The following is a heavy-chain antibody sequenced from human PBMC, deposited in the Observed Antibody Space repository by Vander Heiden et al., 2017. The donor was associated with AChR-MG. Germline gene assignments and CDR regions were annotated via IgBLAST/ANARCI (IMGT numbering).Heavy chain of an antibody. CDR1: GFTFTSSA. J-gene: IGHJ5*02. Sequence: QMQLVQSGPEVKKPGTSVKVSCKASGFTFTSSAVQWVRQARGQRLEWIGWIVVGSGNTNYAQKFQERVTITRDMSTSTAYMELSSLRSEDTAVYYCAAANIVVVPDWFDPWGQGTLVTVSS. V-gene: IGHV1-58*01. CDR2: IVVGSGNT. D-gene: IGHD2-2*01. CDR3: AAANIVVVPDWFDP.